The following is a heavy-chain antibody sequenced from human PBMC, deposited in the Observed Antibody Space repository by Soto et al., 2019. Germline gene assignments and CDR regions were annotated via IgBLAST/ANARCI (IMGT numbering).Heavy chain of an antibody. CDR2: IKSKTDGGTT. Sequence: GGSLRLSCASSGFPFSNAWMSWVRQAPGKGLEWVGRIKSKTDGGTTDYAAPVKGRFTISRDDSKNTLYLQMNSLKTEDTAVYYCTTSSNGYCSGGSCYSGDYWGQGTLVTVSS. CDR3: TTSSNGYCSGGSCYSGDY. D-gene: IGHD2-15*01. J-gene: IGHJ4*02. CDR1: GFPFSNAW. V-gene: IGHV3-15*01.